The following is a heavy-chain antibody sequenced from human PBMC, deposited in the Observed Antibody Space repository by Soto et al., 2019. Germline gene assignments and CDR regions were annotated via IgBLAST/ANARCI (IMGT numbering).Heavy chain of an antibody. J-gene: IGHJ4*02. Sequence: GESLKISCEVSGYTFTIYWIGWVRQKPGKGLEWMGIIYPSDSDTRYSPSFQGQVTISADKSLNTAYLQWNSLKASDTAVYYCAIPANTVADHFDLWGQGTPVTVSS. CDR1: GYTFTIYW. D-gene: IGHD4-17*01. V-gene: IGHV5-51*01. CDR2: IYPSDSDT. CDR3: AIPANTVADHFDL.